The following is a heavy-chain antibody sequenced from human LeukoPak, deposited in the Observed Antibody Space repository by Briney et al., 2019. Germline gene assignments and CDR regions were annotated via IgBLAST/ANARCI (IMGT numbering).Heavy chain of an antibody. CDR2: ISGDGGST. D-gene: IGHD1-1*01. J-gene: IGHJ5*02. V-gene: IGHV3-43*02. CDR3: AKGREGGPMYNWNGGNWFDP. Sequence: SGGSLRLSCAASGFTFDDYAMHWVRQAPGKGLEWVSLISGDGGSTYYADSVKGRFTISRDNSKNSLYLQMNSLRTEDTALYYCAKGREGGPMYNWNGGNWFDPWGQGTLATVSS. CDR1: GFTFDDYA.